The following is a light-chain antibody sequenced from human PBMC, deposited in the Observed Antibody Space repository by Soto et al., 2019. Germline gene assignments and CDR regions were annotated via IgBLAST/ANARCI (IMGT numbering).Light chain of an antibody. CDR2: STS. CDR1: ESISSCA. J-gene: IGKJ4*01. V-gene: IGKV3-20*01. CDR3: QQDGASPPAT. Sequence: EIVLTQDPGALFRSPVEGATRRCLASESISSCALAWYQQRRGQAPRLLIYSTSTRAAGISPRFSGSVDGRDFTLTVSSVEPEDSAIYDCQQDGASPPATFGGGTRVEI.